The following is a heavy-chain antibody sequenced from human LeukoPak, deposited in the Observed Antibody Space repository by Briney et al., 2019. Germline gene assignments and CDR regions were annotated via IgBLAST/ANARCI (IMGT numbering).Heavy chain of an antibody. CDR1: GGSISSYY. CDR2: IYYSGST. V-gene: IGHV4-59*01. CDR3: ARSDYHNSGSHTVFDAFDI. D-gene: IGHD3-10*01. J-gene: IGHJ3*02. Sequence: SETLSLTCTVSGGSISSYYWSWIRQPPGKGLEWIGYIYYSGSTNYNPSLKSRVTISVDKSKNQFSLKLSFVTAADTAMYYCARSDYHNSGSHTVFDAFDIWGQGTRVTVSS.